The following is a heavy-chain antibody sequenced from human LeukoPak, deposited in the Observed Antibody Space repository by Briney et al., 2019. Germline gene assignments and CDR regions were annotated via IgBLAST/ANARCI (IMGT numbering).Heavy chain of an antibody. V-gene: IGHV3-30*18. CDR1: GFTFSSYD. J-gene: IGHJ5*02. CDR2: ISYHGFNK. CDR3: AKRRGMVTTDLNWFGR. Sequence: GGSLRLSCAASGFTFSSYDMHWVRQAPGKGLEWVAVISYHGFNKNYADSVKGRFTISRDNSKNTLQLHMDSLRPEDTAIYYCAKRRGMVTTDLNWFGRWGQGTLVAVT. D-gene: IGHD2-21*02.